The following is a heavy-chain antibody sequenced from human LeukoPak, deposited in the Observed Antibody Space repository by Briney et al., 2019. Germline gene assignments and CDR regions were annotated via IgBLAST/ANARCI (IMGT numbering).Heavy chain of an antibody. Sequence: PSETLSLTCTVSGGSVSSYYWSWIRQPPGKGLEWIGYIYYSGSTNYNPSLKSRVTISIDMSKNQFSLKLSSVTAADTAVYYCARQALWFFDHWGQGTLVTVSS. CDR2: IYYSGST. V-gene: IGHV4-59*08. J-gene: IGHJ4*02. D-gene: IGHD2-21*01. CDR1: GGSVSSYY. CDR3: ARQALWFFDH.